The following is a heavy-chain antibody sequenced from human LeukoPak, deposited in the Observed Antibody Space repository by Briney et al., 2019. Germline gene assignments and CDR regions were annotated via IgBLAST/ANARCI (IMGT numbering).Heavy chain of an antibody. Sequence: ASVKVSCKASGYTFTSYDINWVRQAPGQGLEWMGWINPNIGGTNYAQKFQGRVTMTRDTSISTAYMELSRLRSDDTAVFYCARGEPSSLPDWGQGTLVTVSS. V-gene: IGHV1-2*02. J-gene: IGHJ4*02. CDR2: INPNIGGT. D-gene: IGHD6-13*01. CDR3: ARGEPSSLPD. CDR1: GYTFTSYD.